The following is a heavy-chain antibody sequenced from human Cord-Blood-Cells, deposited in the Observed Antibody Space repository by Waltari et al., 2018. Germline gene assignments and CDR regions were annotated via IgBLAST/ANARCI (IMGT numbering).Heavy chain of an antibody. Sequence: QVQLVESGGGVVQPGRSLSLSCAASGFTFSGYGMPWVRQAPGKGLEWVAVIWYDGSNKYYADSVKGRFTISRDNSKNTLYLQMNSLRAEDTAVYYCARDSSSGLDYWGQGTLVTVSS. V-gene: IGHV3-33*01. CDR2: IWYDGSNK. D-gene: IGHD6-19*01. J-gene: IGHJ4*02. CDR1: GFTFSGYG. CDR3: ARDSSSGLDY.